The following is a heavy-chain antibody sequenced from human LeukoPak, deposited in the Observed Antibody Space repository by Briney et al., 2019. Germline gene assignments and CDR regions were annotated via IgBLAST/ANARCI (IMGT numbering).Heavy chain of an antibody. CDR3: EVGLGDVFDI. D-gene: IGHD3-16*01. Sequence: GGSLRLSCAASGFTFSDYYMSWVRQAPGKGLEWVSVIYSGGSTYYADSVKGRFTISRDNSKNTLYLQMNSLRAEDTAVYYCEVGLGDVFDIWGQGTMVTVSS. CDR2: IYSGGST. CDR1: GFTFSDYY. J-gene: IGHJ3*02. V-gene: IGHV3-66*02.